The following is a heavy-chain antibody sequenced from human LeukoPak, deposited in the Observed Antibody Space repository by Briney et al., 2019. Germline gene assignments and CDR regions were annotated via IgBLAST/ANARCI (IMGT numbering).Heavy chain of an antibody. V-gene: IGHV1-69*05. D-gene: IGHD3-22*01. CDR2: IIPIFGTA. CDR3: ARSAHYSQFDY. CDR1: GGTFSSCA. Sequence: SVKVSCKASGGTFSSCAISWVRHAPGQGLEWMGGIIPIFGTANYAQKFQGRVTITTHESTSTAYMELSSLRSEDTAVYYCARSAHYSQFDYWGQGTLVTVSS. J-gene: IGHJ4*02.